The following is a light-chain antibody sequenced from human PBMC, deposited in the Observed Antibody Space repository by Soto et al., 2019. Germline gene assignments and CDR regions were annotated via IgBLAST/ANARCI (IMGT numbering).Light chain of an antibody. CDR3: QQYNSYRT. CDR2: DAS. J-gene: IGKJ1*01. V-gene: IGKV1-5*01. Sequence: DIQMTQSPSTLSASVGDRVTITCRARQSINIWLAWYQQKPGKAPKLLIYDASILESGVPSRFSGSGSGTEFTLTISSLQPDDFATYYCQQYNSYRTFXQGTKVDIK. CDR1: QSINIW.